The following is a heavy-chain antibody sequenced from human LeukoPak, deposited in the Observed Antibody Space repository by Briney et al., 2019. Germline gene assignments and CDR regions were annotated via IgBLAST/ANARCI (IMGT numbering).Heavy chain of an antibody. CDR2: ISGSGGST. V-gene: IGHV3-23*01. CDR1: GFTFSNYA. D-gene: IGHD6-13*01. CDR3: AKGSSSSWYYFDY. Sequence: PGGSLRLSCAASGFTFSNYAMSWVRQAPGKGLEWVSAISGSGGSTYYADSVKGRFTISRDNSKNTLYLQMNSLRAEDTAVYYCAKGSSSSWYYFDYWGQGTLVTVSS. J-gene: IGHJ4*02.